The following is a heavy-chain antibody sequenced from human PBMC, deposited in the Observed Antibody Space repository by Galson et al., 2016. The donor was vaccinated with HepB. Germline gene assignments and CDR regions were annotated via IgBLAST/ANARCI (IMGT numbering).Heavy chain of an antibody. V-gene: IGHV3-33*01. CDR1: GFTFNSYG. D-gene: IGHD2-2*01. CDR2: TWYNGSHK. J-gene: IGHJ6*02. Sequence: SLRLSCAASGFTFNSYGVHWVRQAPGKGLEWVAVTWYNGSHKYYADSVKGRFTISRDSSENTLYLQMNSLRVEDTAVYYCRAGAVVVPGALYTLDVWGQGTTVTVSS. CDR3: RAGAVVVPGALYTLDV.